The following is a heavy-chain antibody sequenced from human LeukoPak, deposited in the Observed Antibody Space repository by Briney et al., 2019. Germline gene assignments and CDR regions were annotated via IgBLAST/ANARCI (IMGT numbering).Heavy chain of an antibody. CDR2: ISGSGGST. Sequence: SGGTLRLSCAASGFTFSSYGMSWVRQAPGKGLEWVSAISGSGGSTYYADSVKGRFTISRDNSKNTLYLQMNSLRAEDTAVYYCAKDRMAYCGGDCSPLAFDIWGQGTMVTVSS. CDR3: AKDRMAYCGGDCSPLAFDI. V-gene: IGHV3-23*01. CDR1: GFTFSSYG. D-gene: IGHD2-21*02. J-gene: IGHJ3*02.